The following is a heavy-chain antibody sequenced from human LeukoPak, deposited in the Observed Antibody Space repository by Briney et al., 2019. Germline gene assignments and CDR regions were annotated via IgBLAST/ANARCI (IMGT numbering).Heavy chain of an antibody. Sequence: SETLSLTCTVSGDSLSGYYWGWIRQPPGKGLEWIGSIYHSGSTYYNPSLKSRVTISVDTSKNQFSLKLSSVTAADTAVYYCARTPISDYWGQGTLVTVSS. CDR2: IYHSGST. J-gene: IGHJ4*02. CDR1: GDSLSGYY. CDR3: ARTPISDY. V-gene: IGHV4-38-2*02.